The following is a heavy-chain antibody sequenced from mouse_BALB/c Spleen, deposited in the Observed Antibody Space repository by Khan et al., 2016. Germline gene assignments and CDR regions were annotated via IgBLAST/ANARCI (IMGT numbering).Heavy chain of an antibody. D-gene: IGHD6-2*01. V-gene: IGHV1S130*01. J-gene: IGHJ2*01. CDR2: IHPNSGNT. CDR3: ARWSLDY. CDR1: GYTFTSSW. Sequence: VQLQESGSVLVRPGASVKLSCKASGYTFTSSWMHWAKQRPGQGLEWIGEIHPNSGNTNYNEKFKGKATLTVDTSSSTAYVDLSSLTSEDSAVVYCARWSLDYWGQGTTLTVSS.